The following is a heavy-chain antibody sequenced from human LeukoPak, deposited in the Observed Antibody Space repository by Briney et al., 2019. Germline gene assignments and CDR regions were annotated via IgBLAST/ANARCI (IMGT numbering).Heavy chain of an antibody. CDR3: ARVRRQQLVLLAIYYYYGMDV. CDR2: INHSGST. J-gene: IGHJ6*02. CDR1: GGSFSGYY. Sequence: ASETLSLTCAVYGGSFSGYYWSWIRQPPGKGLEWIGEINHSGSTNYNPSLKSRVTISVDTSKNQFSLKLSSVTAADTAVYYCARVRRQQLVLLAIYYYYGMDVWGQGTTVTVSS. D-gene: IGHD6-13*01. V-gene: IGHV4-34*01.